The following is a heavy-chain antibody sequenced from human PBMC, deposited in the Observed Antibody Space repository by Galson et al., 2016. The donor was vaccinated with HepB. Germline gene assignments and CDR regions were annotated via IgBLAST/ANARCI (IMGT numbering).Heavy chain of an antibody. CDR3: ARTSVLVATYMLDY. J-gene: IGHJ4*02. Sequence: PALVKPTQTLTLTCTFSGFSLRTTGMCVSWIRQVPGKALEWLALIDWEDDKYYSTSLKTRLTISKDTSKNQVVLTMTNMDPVDTATFYCARTSVLVATYMLDYWGQGTLVTVSS. V-gene: IGHV2-70*01. CDR2: IDWEDDK. CDR1: GFSLRTTGMC. D-gene: IGHD2-15*01.